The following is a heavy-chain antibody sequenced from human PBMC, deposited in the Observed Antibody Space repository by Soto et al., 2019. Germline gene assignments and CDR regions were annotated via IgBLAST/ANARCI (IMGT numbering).Heavy chain of an antibody. CDR1: GFRFDDFA. J-gene: IGHJ5*02. V-gene: IGHV3-9*01. CDR2: ISWNGLSI. Sequence: GGSLRLSCAASGFRFDDFAMHWVRQTPGRGLEWVSAISWNGLSIVYADAVKGRFTVSRDNAKNSLYLQMNNLTTEDTAFYYCAQPGGRLVEENNFFDPWGQGTLVTGSS. D-gene: IGHD6-6*01. CDR3: AQPGGRLVEENNFFDP.